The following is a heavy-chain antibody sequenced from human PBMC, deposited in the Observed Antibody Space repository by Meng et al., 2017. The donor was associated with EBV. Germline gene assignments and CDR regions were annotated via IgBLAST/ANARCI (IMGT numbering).Heavy chain of an antibody. CDR1: GGPFRSDA. CDR3: ASESGRGFTPDF. CDR2: LIPMSGAP. Sequence: VQVEESGAEVKMPGYSVKIYCKTSGGPFRSDAVSWVRQGPGQGLEWLGGLIPMSGAPHYAQKFQDRVTITADEYTRTHYMELSSLRSDDTAMYYCASESGRGFTPDFWGQGTLVTVSS. V-gene: IGHV1-69*01. D-gene: IGHD3-10*01. J-gene: IGHJ4*02.